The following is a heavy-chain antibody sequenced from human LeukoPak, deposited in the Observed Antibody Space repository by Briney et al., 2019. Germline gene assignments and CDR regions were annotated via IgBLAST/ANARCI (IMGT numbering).Heavy chain of an antibody. CDR2: MNPNSGNT. Sequence: ASVKVSCKASGGTFSSYDINWVRQATGQGLEWMGWMNPNSGNTGYAQKFQGRVTITRNTSISTAYMELSSLRSEDTAVYYCARGGRGYSYGTIDYWGQGTLVTVSS. D-gene: IGHD5-18*01. V-gene: IGHV1-8*03. J-gene: IGHJ4*02. CDR1: GGTFSSYD. CDR3: ARGGRGYSYGTIDY.